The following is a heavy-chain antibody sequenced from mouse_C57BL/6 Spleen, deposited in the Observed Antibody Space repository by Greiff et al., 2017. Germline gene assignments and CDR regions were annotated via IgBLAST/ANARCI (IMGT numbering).Heavy chain of an antibody. Sequence: QVQLQQSGAELVKPGASVKMSCKASGYTFTSYWITWVKQRPGQGLEWIGDIYPGSGSTNYNEKFKSKATLTVDTSSSTAYMQLSSLTSEDSAVYYWERVPPYYYGSNLYAMDYWGQGTSVTVSS. V-gene: IGHV1-55*01. J-gene: IGHJ4*01. CDR2: IYPGSGST. CDR3: ERVPPYYYGSNLYAMDY. D-gene: IGHD1-1*01. CDR1: GYTFTSYW.